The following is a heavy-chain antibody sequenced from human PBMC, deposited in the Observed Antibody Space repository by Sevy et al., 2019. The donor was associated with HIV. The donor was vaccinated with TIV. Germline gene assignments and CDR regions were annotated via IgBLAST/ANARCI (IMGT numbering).Heavy chain of an antibody. CDR3: AAAAGTDILGYYFDS. V-gene: IGHV4-4*02. D-gene: IGHD6-25*01. J-gene: IGHJ4*02. Sequence: SETLSLTCTVSGDSIISSRWWSWFRQSPGKGLEWIGDMYHRGTTNYSPSLKNRVIMSVYKSKNQFSLKLTSVTAADTAVYYCAAAAGTDILGYYFDSWGQGIPVTVSS. CDR1: GDSIISSRW. CDR2: MYHRGTT.